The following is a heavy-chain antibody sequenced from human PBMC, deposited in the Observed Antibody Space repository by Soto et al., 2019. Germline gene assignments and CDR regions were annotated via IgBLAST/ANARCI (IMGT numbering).Heavy chain of an antibody. CDR3: ARGSNYYGSGSYYTSPDYYYMDV. Sequence: SETLSLTCAVSSCSLSSSKWWGWVRQPPGKGVEWIGEIYHSGSTNYNPSLKSRVTISVDKSKNQFSLKLSSVTAADTAVYYCARGSNYYGSGSYYTSPDYYYMDVWGKGTTVTVSS. CDR1: SCSLSSSKW. D-gene: IGHD3-10*01. J-gene: IGHJ6*03. V-gene: IGHV4-4*02. CDR2: IYHSGST.